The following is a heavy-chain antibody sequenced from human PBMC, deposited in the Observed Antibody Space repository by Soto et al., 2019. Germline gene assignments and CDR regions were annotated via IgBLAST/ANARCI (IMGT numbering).Heavy chain of an antibody. Sequence: QVQFVESGGGVVQPGRSLRLSFAASGFTFSYYVMYWVRQAPGKGLEWVAVISYDGSNKYYADSVKGRFTISRDNSKNTLYLQMNSLRAEDTAVYYCARDPYYYGSGSSFDYWGQGTLVTVSS. CDR3: ARDPYYYGSGSSFDY. J-gene: IGHJ4*02. D-gene: IGHD3-10*01. CDR1: GFTFSYYV. CDR2: ISYDGSNK. V-gene: IGHV3-30-3*01.